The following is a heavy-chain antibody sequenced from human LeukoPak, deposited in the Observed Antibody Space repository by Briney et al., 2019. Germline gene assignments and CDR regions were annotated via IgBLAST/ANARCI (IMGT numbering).Heavy chain of an antibody. CDR3: VKDVSRYSGYDSTFDY. CDR2: IKQDGSEK. D-gene: IGHD5-12*01. V-gene: IGHV3-7*01. CDR1: GFTFSSYW. Sequence: GGSLRLSCAASGFTFSSYWMSWVRQAPGKGLEWVANIKQDGSEKYYVESVKGRFTISRDNAKNSLYLQMSSLRAEDTAVYYCVKDVSRYSGYDSTFDYWGQGTLVTVSS. J-gene: IGHJ4*02.